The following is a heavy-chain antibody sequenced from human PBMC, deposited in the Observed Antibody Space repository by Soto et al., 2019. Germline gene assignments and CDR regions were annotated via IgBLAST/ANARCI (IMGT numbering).Heavy chain of an antibody. CDR2: IYHSGNT. V-gene: IGHV4-4*02. Sequence: HGQLHESGPGLVKPSGTLSLTCAVSGGSISSSNWWSWVRQPPGKGLEWIGEIYHSGNTNYNPSLKSRVTTAGDKSRNQFALQLRSVTAADTAVYYCARRWGEGRVDYWGQGTLVTVSS. D-gene: IGHD3-10*01. CDR1: GGSISSSNW. J-gene: IGHJ4*02. CDR3: ARRWGEGRVDY.